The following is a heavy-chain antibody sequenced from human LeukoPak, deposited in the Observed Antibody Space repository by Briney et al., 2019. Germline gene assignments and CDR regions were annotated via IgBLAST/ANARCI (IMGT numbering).Heavy chain of an antibody. CDR1: GGSFSGYY. D-gene: IGHD2-2*01. J-gene: IGHJ4*02. Sequence: SETLSLTCAVYGGSFSGYYWSWIRQPPGKGLEWIGEINHSGSTNYNPSLKGRVTISVDTSKNQFSLKLSSVTAADTAVYYCASTPVVPAAMGIDYWGQGTLVTVSS. V-gene: IGHV4-34*01. CDR3: ASTPVVPAAMGIDY. CDR2: INHSGST.